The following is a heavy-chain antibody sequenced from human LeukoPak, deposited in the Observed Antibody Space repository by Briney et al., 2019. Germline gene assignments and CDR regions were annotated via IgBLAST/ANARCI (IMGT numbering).Heavy chain of an antibody. V-gene: IGHV3-21*01. Sequence: GGSLRLSCAASGFTFKIYSMNWVRQAPGKGLEWVSSIGSSSSHMYYADSVKGRFTISRDNAKNSLYLQMNTLRAEDTAVYYCARDDTSAHFFDYWGQGTLVTVSS. CDR3: ARDDTSAHFFDY. CDR1: GFTFKIYS. CDR2: IGSSSSHM. J-gene: IGHJ4*02. D-gene: IGHD3-10*01.